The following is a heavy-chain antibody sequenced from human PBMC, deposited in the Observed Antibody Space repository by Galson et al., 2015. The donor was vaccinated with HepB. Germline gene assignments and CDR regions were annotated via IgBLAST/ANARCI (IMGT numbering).Heavy chain of an antibody. V-gene: IGHV2-70*01. Sequence: PALVKPTQTLTLTCTFSGFSLTTDGACVSWIRQPPGKALEWLALIDWDDNKYYRTSLKTRLTISKDTSKSRVVLTVSNMDPVDTATYYCARCRGGYYYYFYMDVWGKGTTVTVSS. CDR1: GFSLTTDGAC. CDR2: IDWDDNK. J-gene: IGHJ6*03. CDR3: ARCRGGYYYYFYMDV. D-gene: IGHD3-10*01.